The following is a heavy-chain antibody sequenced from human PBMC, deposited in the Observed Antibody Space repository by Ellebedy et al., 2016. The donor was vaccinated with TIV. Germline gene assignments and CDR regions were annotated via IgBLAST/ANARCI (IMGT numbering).Heavy chain of an antibody. CDR2: LDPNYVPT. J-gene: IGHJ6*02. CDR1: GYICTHSS. V-gene: IGHV1-46*01. CDR3: AREDLLSSSSSDHARVEV. D-gene: IGHD6-6*01. Sequence: AASVKVSCKASGYICTHSSMHWVRQAPGQSREWMGLLDPNYVPTSYAQKFQGRVTMTSDTSTSTVYMRLSSLRSDDTAVYYCAREDLLSSSSSDHARVEVWGQGTTVTVSS.